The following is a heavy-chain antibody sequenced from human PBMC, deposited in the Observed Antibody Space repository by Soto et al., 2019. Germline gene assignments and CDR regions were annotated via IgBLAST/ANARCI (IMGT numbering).Heavy chain of an antibody. V-gene: IGHV4-59*12. CDR2: IYNSGST. J-gene: IGHJ5*02. CDR3: ARGNDCSGGSCYFGFLGSWFDP. CDR1: GGSISSYY. D-gene: IGHD2-15*01. Sequence: SETLSLTCTVSGGSISSYYWSWIRQPPGKGLEWIGYIYNSGSTNYNPSLKSRVTISVDTSKNQFSLKLSSVTAADTAVYYCARGNDCSGGSCYFGFLGSWFDPWGQGTLVTVSS.